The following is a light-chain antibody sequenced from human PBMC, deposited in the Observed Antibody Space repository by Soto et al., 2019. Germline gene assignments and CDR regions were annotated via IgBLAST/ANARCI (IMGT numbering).Light chain of an antibody. CDR1: QSISGW. V-gene: IGKV1-5*01. Sequence: DIQMTQSPSTLSASVGDRVTIPCRASQSISGWLAWYQQKPGKAPKLLIYDVPSLESGVPSRFSGSGSGTEFTLAISSLQPDDFATYYCQQCDSYSFGQGTKVDIK. CDR2: DVP. CDR3: QQCDSYS. J-gene: IGKJ1*01.